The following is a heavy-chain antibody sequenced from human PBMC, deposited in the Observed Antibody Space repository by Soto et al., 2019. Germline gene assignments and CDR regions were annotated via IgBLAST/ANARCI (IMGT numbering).Heavy chain of an antibody. D-gene: IGHD1-26*01. J-gene: IGHJ4*02. Sequence: GESRKISCQGSGYSFANYWIGWVRQMPGKGLEWMGIIYPGDSDIRYSPSLEGQVTISADKSISTAYLQWSSLRASDTAMYYCARDREYSGTSPYYFAYSGQGTQVTASS. CDR3: ARDREYSGTSPYYFAY. CDR2: IYPGDSDI. V-gene: IGHV5-51*01. CDR1: GYSFANYW.